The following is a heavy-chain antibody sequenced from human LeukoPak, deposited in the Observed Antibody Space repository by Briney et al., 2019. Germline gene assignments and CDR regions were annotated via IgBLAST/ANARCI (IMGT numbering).Heavy chain of an antibody. V-gene: IGHV1-18*01. CDR3: AREVVVVVAAQNFYFDY. CDR1: GYTFTSYG. CDR2: ISAYNGNT. D-gene: IGHD2-15*01. J-gene: IGHJ4*02. Sequence: GASVTVSCKASGYTFTSYGISWVRQAPGQGLEWMGWISAYNGNTNYAQKLQGRVTMTTDTSTSTAYMELRSLRSDDTAVYYCAREVVVVVAAQNFYFDYWGQGTLVTVSS.